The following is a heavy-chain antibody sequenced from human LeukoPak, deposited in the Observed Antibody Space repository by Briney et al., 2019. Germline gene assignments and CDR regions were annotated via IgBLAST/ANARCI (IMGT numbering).Heavy chain of an antibody. CDR3: AKDGDSSSSVDAFDI. CDR2: ISGSGGST. Sequence: GGSLRLSCAASGFTFSSYSMNWVRQAPGKGLEWVSAISGSGGSTYYADSVKGRFTISRDNSKNTLYLQMNSLRAEDTAVYYCAKDGDSSSSVDAFDIWGQGTMVTVSS. D-gene: IGHD6-6*01. J-gene: IGHJ3*02. CDR1: GFTFSSYS. V-gene: IGHV3-23*01.